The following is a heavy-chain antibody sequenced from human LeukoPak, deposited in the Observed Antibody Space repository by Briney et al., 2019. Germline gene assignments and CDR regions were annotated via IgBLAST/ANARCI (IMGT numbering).Heavy chain of an antibody. V-gene: IGHV4-59*01. CDR3: ARRDYGEHFDY. CDR2: IYYSGCT. D-gene: IGHD4-17*01. Sequence: KSSETLSLTCTVSGGSISSYYWSWIRQPPGKGLEWIGYIYYSGCTNYNPSLKSRVTISVDTSKNQFSLKLSSVTAADTAVYYCARRDYGEHFDYWGQGTLVTVSS. CDR1: GGSISSYY. J-gene: IGHJ4*02.